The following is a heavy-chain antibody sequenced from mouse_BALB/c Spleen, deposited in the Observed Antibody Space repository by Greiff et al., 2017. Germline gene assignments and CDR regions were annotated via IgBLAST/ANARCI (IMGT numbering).Heavy chain of an antibody. V-gene: IGHV5-17*02. J-gene: IGHJ3*01. D-gene: IGHD1-1*01. CDR1: GFTFSSFG. CDR2: ISSGSSTI. CDR3: ATKGDYGAAY. Sequence: EVKLVESGGGLVQPGGSRKLSCAASGFTFSSFGMHWVRQAPEKGLEWVAYISSGSSTIYYADTVKGRFTISRDNPKNTLFLQMTSLRSEDTAMYYCATKGDYGAAYWGQGTLVTVSA.